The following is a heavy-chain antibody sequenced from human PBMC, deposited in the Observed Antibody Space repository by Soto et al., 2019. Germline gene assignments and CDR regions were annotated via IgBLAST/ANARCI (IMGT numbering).Heavy chain of an antibody. V-gene: IGHV4-4*07. CDR1: GTSVRHFY. Sequence: SETLSLTCKVSGTSVRHFYWSWIRQSAGKGLEWIGRIYSTGTTNFNPSLKSRLTMSMDMSKNQVSLNLTSVTAADTAVHYCVRDRADFSSTYYHYFSVWGRGTLVTVSS. J-gene: IGHJ2*01. CDR3: VRDRADFSSTYYHYFSV. CDR2: IYSTGTT. D-gene: IGHD6-13*01.